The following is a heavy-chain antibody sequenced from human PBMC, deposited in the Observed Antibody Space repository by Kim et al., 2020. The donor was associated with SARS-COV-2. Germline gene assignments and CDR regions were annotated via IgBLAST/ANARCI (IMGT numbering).Heavy chain of an antibody. J-gene: IGHJ4*02. D-gene: IGHD6-19*01. CDR3: ARRQYSSGWYYFDY. CDR1: GFTLSGYW. CDR2: ISSDGRTT. Sequence: GGSLRLSCAASGFTLSGYWMHWVRQAPGKGLVWVSRISSDGRTTSYADSVKGRFTISRDNAKNTLYLQMNSLRAEDTAVYYCARRQYSSGWYYFDYWGQGTLVTLSS. V-gene: IGHV3-74*01.